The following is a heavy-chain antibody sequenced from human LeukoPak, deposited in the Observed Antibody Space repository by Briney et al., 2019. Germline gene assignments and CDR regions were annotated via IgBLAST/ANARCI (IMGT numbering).Heavy chain of an antibody. Sequence: GGSLRLSCAASGFTFSNYAMSWVCQAPGKGLEWVSGITARADSTYYADSVKGRVTISRDNSKNTLFLQLNSLRAEDAAVYYCAKTYMWSIDAFHIWGQGTMVTVSS. D-gene: IGHD2-8*02. CDR1: GFTFSNYA. J-gene: IGHJ3*02. CDR3: AKTYMWSIDAFHI. CDR2: ITARADST. V-gene: IGHV3-23*01.